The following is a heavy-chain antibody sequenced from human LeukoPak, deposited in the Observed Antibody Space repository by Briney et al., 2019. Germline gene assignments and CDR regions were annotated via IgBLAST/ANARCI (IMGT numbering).Heavy chain of an antibody. Sequence: EASVKVSCKASGGTFSSYAISWVRQAPGQGLEWMGIINPSGGSTSYAQKFQGRVTMTRDTSTSTVYMELSSLRSDDTAVYYCARDWDGPGNYGMDVWGQGTTVTVSS. CDR2: INPSGGST. D-gene: IGHD1-26*01. CDR3: ARDWDGPGNYGMDV. V-gene: IGHV1-46*01. J-gene: IGHJ6*02. CDR1: GGTFSSYA.